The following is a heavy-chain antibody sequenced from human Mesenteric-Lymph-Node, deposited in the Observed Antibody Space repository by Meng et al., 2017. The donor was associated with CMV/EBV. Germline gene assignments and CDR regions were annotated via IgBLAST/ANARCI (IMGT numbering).Heavy chain of an antibody. CDR1: GGSVTSGSYY. Sequence: GSLRLSCTVSGGSVTSGSYYWSWIRQPPGKGLEWIGYVFYTGSANNNPSLKSRVTISVDTSKNQFSLKLSSVTAADTAVYYCARTPYSSTYFDYWGQGTLVTVSS. V-gene: IGHV4-61*01. J-gene: IGHJ4*02. D-gene: IGHD4-11*01. CDR3: ARTPYSSTYFDY. CDR2: VFYTGSA.